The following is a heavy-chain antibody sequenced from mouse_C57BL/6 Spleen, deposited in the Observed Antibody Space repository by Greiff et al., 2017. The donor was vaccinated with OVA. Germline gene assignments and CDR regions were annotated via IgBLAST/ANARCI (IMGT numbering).Heavy chain of an antibody. V-gene: IGHV1-52*01. CDR2: IDPSDSET. D-gene: IGHD2-10*02. CDR3: ARRRYGPRGDAMDY. CDR1: GYTFTSYW. Sequence: QVQLQQPGAELVRPGSSVQLSCKASGYTFTSYWMHWVKQRPIQGLEWIGNIDPSDSETHYNQKFKDKATLTVDKSSSTAYMQLSSLTSEDSAVYYGARRRYGPRGDAMDYWGQGTSVTVSS. J-gene: IGHJ4*01.